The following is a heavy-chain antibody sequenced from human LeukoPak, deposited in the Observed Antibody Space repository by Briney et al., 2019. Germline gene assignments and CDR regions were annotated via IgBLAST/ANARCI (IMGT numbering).Heavy chain of an antibody. CDR2: IKQDGIEK. CDR3: AKDPYDSPAPYFQH. CDR1: GFTFRDYW. Sequence: PGGSLRLSCAASGFTFRDYWMSWVRQAPGKGLEWEANIKQDGIEKYSADSVKGRFTISRDNSKNTLYLQMNSLRAEDTAVYYCAKDPYDSPAPYFQHWGQGTLVTVSS. V-gene: IGHV3-7*03. J-gene: IGHJ1*01. D-gene: IGHD3-22*01.